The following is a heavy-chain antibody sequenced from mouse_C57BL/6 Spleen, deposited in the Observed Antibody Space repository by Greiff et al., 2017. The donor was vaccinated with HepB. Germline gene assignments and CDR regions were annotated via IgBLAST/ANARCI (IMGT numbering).Heavy chain of an antibody. CDR2: ISYDGSN. Sequence: VQLKESGPGLVKPSQSLSLTCSVTGYSITSGYYWNWIRQFPGNKLEWMGYISYDGSNNYNPSLKNRISITRDTSKNQFFLKLNSVTTEDTATYYCADYGYDYAMDYWGQGTSVTVSS. J-gene: IGHJ4*01. V-gene: IGHV3-6*01. CDR3: ADYGYDYAMDY. D-gene: IGHD2-2*01. CDR1: GYSITSGYY.